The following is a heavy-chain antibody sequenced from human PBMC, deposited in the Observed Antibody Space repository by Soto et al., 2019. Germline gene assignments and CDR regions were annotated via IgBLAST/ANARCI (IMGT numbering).Heavy chain of an antibody. CDR1: GGTFNNFA. Sequence: QVQLVQSGAEVKKPGSSVKVSCKASGGTFNNFAINWVRLAPGQGLEWMGGIIPIFDSPNYAQKFKDRVTITADKSTTTAYMELSSLTSDDTAIYYCARGTYCRGIGCYGGYYSYCDMDVWGQGTTVSVSS. V-gene: IGHV1-69*06. CDR2: IIPIFDSP. D-gene: IGHD2-15*01. J-gene: IGHJ6*02. CDR3: ARGTYCRGIGCYGGYYSYCDMDV.